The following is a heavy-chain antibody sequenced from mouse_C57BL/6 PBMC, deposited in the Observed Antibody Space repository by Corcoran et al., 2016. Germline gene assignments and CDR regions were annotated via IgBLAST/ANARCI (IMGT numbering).Heavy chain of an antibody. CDR1: GYTFTDYY. D-gene: IGHD1-1*01. Sequence: QVQLKQSGAELVRPGASVKLSCKASGYTFTDYYINWVKQRPGQGLEWIARIYPGSGNTYYNEKFKGKATLTAEKYSSTAYMQLSSLTSEDSAVYFCAREFGTTVVATDAWFAYWGQGTLVTVSA. CDR3: AREFGTTVVATDAWFAY. CDR2: IYPGSGNT. J-gene: IGHJ3*01. V-gene: IGHV1-76*01.